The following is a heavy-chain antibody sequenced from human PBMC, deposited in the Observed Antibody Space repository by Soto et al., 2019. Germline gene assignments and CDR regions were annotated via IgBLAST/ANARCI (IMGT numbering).Heavy chain of an antibody. V-gene: IGHV4-59*01. D-gene: IGHD2-8*02. CDR3: ANFGNTGFLSDY. CDR2: IFYTGTA. J-gene: IGHJ4*02. Sequence: PSETLSLTCSVSGGSMNSYYWSWIRQPPGKGLEWIGYIFYTGTANYNPSLKSRISISVDTSKSQFSLTLTSVTAADTAVYYCANFGNTGFLSDYWGQGTLVTVSS. CDR1: GGSMNSYY.